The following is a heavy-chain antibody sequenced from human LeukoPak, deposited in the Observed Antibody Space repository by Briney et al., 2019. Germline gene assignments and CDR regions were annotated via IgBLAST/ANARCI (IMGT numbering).Heavy chain of an antibody. V-gene: IGHV3-11*06. CDR2: ISSSSSYT. J-gene: IGHJ4*02. Sequence: PGESLRLSCAASGFTFSDYYMSWIRQAPGKGLEWISYISSSSSYTNYADSVKGRFTISRDNAKNSLYLQMNSLRAEDTAVYYCARKVLSSSGTYSTFDYWGQGTLVTASS. D-gene: IGHD1-26*01. CDR1: GFTFSDYY. CDR3: ARKVLSSSGTYSTFDY.